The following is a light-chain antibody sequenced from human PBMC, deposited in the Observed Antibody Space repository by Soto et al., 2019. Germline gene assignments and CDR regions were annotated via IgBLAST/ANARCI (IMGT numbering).Light chain of an antibody. Sequence: EIVMTQSPATLSVSPGERATLSCRASQSVRSNLAWYQQKPGQSPRLLIYGASTRATGIPARFSGSGSGTEFTLTISSLQSEDFAVYYCQQYNSWFTFGQGTKLEI. V-gene: IGKV3-15*01. CDR1: QSVRSN. CDR3: QQYNSWFT. J-gene: IGKJ2*01. CDR2: GAS.